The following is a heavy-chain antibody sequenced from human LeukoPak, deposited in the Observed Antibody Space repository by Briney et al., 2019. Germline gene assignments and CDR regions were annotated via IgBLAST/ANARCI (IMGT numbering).Heavy chain of an antibody. J-gene: IGHJ6*02. Sequence: PGGSLRLSRAVSGLTFSSYGMHWVRQAPGKGLEWVAVISYDGSNRYYADSVKGRFTISGDNSKNTLYLQMNSLRTEDTAVYYCAKCESWNNLSYYYYYAMDVWGQGTTVTVSS. V-gene: IGHV3-30*18. CDR3: AKCESWNNLSYYYYYAMDV. D-gene: IGHD1/OR15-1a*01. CDR1: GLTFSSYG. CDR2: ISYDGSNR.